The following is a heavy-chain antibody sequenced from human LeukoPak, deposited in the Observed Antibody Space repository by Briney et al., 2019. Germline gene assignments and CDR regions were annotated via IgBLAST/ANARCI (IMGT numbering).Heavy chain of an antibody. CDR2: IDGTSTNI. Sequence: GGSLRLSCATSGFTFWNYRMNWVRQAPGKGLEWVSSIDGTSTNIYYADSVKGRFTISRDNAKNSVYLQMSSLRAEDTAVYYCAKDLNYYGSGSYSDYWGQGTLVTVSS. J-gene: IGHJ4*02. CDR3: AKDLNYYGSGSYSDY. D-gene: IGHD3-10*01. CDR1: GFTFWNYR. V-gene: IGHV3-21*01.